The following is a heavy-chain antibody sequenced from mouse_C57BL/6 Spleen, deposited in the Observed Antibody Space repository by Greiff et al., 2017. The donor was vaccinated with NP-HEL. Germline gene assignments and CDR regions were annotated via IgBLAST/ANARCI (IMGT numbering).Heavy chain of an antibody. CDR3: ARQKGPLGYFDV. CDR2: ISNGGGST. Sequence: DVMLVESGGGLVQPGGSLKLSCAASGFTFSDYYMYWVRQTPEKRLEWVAYISNGGGSTYYPDTVKGRFTISRDNAKNTLYLQMSRLKSEDTAMYYCARQKGPLGYFDVWGTGTTVTVSS. CDR1: GFTFSDYY. J-gene: IGHJ1*03. D-gene: IGHD2-10*02. V-gene: IGHV5-12*01.